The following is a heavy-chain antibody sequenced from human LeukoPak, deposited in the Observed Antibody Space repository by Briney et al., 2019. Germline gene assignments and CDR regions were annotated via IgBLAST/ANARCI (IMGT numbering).Heavy chain of an antibody. CDR2: INPTSGST. D-gene: IGHD5-12*01. CDR3: ARGQDSRGYSGYDYAY. Sequence: VASVKVSCKASGYTFTTYYIHWVRQAPGEGLEWMGIINPTSGSTSYAQKFQGRVTMTRDMSTSTVYMELSSLRSEDTAVYYCARGQDSRGYSGYDYAYWGQGTLVTVSS. J-gene: IGHJ4*02. V-gene: IGHV1-46*01. CDR1: GYTFTTYY.